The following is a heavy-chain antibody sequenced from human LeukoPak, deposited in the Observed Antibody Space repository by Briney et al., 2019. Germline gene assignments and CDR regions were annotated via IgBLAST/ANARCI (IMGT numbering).Heavy chain of an antibody. CDR1: GYDFPTYW. Sequence: GESLKISCKGSGYDFPTYWIGWVRQMPGRGLEWMGIIYPGDTDTRYSPSFQGQVTISADKSISTAYLQWSSLKASDTAMYYCARAKYCSGGTCYAEYWGQGTLVTVSS. CDR3: ARAKYCSGGTCYAEY. CDR2: IYPGDTDT. V-gene: IGHV5-51*01. D-gene: IGHD2-15*01. J-gene: IGHJ4*02.